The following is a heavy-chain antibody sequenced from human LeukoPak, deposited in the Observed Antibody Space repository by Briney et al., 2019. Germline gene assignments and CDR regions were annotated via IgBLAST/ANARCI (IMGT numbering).Heavy chain of an antibody. V-gene: IGHV4-61*02. J-gene: IGHJ4*02. D-gene: IGHD1-26*01. CDR2: IYTSGST. CDR3: ARVRGELLFVHHPLSELDY. Sequence: SETLSLTCTVSGGSISSSSYYWNWIRQPAGKGLEWIGRIYTSGSTNYNPSLKSRVTMSVDTSKNQFSLKLSSVTAADTAVYYCARVRGELLFVHHPLSELDYWGQGTLVTVSS. CDR1: GGSISSSSYY.